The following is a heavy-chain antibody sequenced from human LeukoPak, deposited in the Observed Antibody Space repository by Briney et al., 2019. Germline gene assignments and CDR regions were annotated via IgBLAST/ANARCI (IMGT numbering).Heavy chain of an antibody. Sequence: GGSLRLSCAASGSTFSSYAMSWVRQAPGKGLEWVSAISGSGGSTYYADSVKGRFTISRDNSKNTLYLQMNSLRAEDTAVYYCAKWGSRSGGSWGYFDYWGQGTLVTVSS. CDR1: GSTFSSYA. CDR2: ISGSGGST. V-gene: IGHV3-23*01. J-gene: IGHJ4*02. D-gene: IGHD2-15*01. CDR3: AKWGSRSGGSWGYFDY.